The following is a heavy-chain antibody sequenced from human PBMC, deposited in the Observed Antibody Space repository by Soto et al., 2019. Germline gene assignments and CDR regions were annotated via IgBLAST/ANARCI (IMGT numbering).Heavy chain of an antibody. J-gene: IGHJ6*02. D-gene: IGHD2-2*01. CDR1: GFTFSYYT. V-gene: IGHV3-23*01. CDR2: ISNSGDTI. CDR3: AAPVPAPTHYDYYAMAV. Sequence: EVQLLESGGGLVQPGGSLRLSCVASGFTFSYYTMSWVRQAPGKGVEWVSGISNSGDTIYYADSVKGRFTISRDNFKNTLYLQMHSLRADDTAVYYCAAPVPAPTHYDYYAMAVWGQGTTVTVSS.